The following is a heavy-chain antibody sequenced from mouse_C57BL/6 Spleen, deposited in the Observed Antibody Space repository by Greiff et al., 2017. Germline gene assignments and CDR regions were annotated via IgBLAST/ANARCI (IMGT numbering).Heavy chain of an antibody. CDR2: FYPGSGSI. CDR1: GYTFTSYW. J-gene: IGHJ4*01. Sequence: QVQLQQPGAELVKPGASVKLSCKASGYTFTSYWMHWVKQRPGQGLEWIGWFYPGSGSIKYNEKFKDKATLTADKSSSTVYMELSRLTSEDSAVYFCARHDYSLYARDYWGQGTSVTVSS. CDR3: ARHDYSLYARDY. V-gene: IGHV1-62-2*01. D-gene: IGHD1-1*01.